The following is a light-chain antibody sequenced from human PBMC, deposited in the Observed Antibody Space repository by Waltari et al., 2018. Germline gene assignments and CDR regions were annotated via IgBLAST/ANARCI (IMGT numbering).Light chain of an antibody. Sequence: ITDQATEDITNYLNWDQQKPGKAHKLRIYEASNLETGVPSRFSGSGSGTDFTFAISSLQPEDVATYYCQQYHDLPTFGQGTRLEIK. J-gene: IGKJ5*01. CDR2: EAS. CDR3: QQYHDLPT. CDR1: EDITNY. V-gene: IGKV1-33*01.